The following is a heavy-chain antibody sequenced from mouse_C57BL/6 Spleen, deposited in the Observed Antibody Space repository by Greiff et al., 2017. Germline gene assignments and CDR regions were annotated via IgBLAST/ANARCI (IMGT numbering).Heavy chain of an antibody. J-gene: IGHJ4*01. Sequence: EVQLQQSGPELVKPGASVKISCKASGYTFTDYYMNWVKQSHGKSLEWIGDINPNNGGTSYNQKFKGKATLTVDKSSSTAYMELRSLTSEDSAVYYCATPYGDYWGQGTSVTVSS. V-gene: IGHV1-26*01. CDR3: ATPYGDY. CDR1: GYTFTDYY. CDR2: INPNNGGT. D-gene: IGHD1-1*02.